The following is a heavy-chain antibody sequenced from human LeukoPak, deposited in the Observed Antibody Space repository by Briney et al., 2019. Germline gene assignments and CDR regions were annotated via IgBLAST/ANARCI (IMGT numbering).Heavy chain of an antibody. V-gene: IGHV3-23*01. CDR3: AKEKGFGYSPLGY. CDR1: GFTFSNYA. J-gene: IGHJ4*02. CDR2: ISGRGDGT. Sequence: GGSLRLSCAASGFTFSNYAMTWVRQAPGKGLEWISTISGRGDGTYYTDSVKGRFTISRDNSKNTVYLQMNNLRAEDTALYYCAKEKGFGYSPLGYWGQGTLVTVSA. D-gene: IGHD3-22*01.